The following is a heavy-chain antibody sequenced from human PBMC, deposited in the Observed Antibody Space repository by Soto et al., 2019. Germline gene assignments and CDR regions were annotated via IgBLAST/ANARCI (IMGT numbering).Heavy chain of an antibody. D-gene: IGHD2-21*02. V-gene: IGHV1-3*05. CDR2: ITAGRGST. Sequence: QVQLVQSGAEEKKPGASVKVSCQTSGYAFTQYVIHWLRQAPGHGLEWMGWITAGRGSTRYSPKFQDRVTITRDTSASTVYMELSGLRSEDTALYYCARDLDFDPDCYFDFWGQGTLVTVSS. CDR1: GYAFTQYV. CDR3: ARDLDFDPDCYFDF. J-gene: IGHJ4*02.